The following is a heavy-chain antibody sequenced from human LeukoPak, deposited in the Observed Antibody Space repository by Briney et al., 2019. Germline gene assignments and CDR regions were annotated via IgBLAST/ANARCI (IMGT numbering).Heavy chain of an antibody. CDR3: AKDRCSNGIGCYYYYMEV. V-gene: IGHV3-30*02. CDR1: GFTFGEYG. Sequence: GGSLRLSCVGSGFTFGEYGMHWVRQAPGKGLEWVAYIQYDRTNEQYAHSVKGRFRISRDNSNNILYLQMNSLRTEDTAVYYCAKDRCSNGIGCYYYYMEVWGKGTTVTISS. CDR2: IQYDRTNE. J-gene: IGHJ6*03. D-gene: IGHD2-8*01.